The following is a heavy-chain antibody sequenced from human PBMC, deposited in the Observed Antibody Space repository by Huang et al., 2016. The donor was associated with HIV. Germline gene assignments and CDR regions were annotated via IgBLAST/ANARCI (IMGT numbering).Heavy chain of an antibody. CDR3: AKGRRAFDV. J-gene: IGHJ3*01. Sequence: EVQLVQSGAEVKKPGESLKISCTGSGYSCSIYWIAWVRQMPGTGLEWKGIIYPFEVTITYSPSCEGHVSSSVNKSINTVYLHWSSLKASDTAIYYCAKGRRAFDVWGQGTWVTVSS. CDR2: IYPFEVTI. V-gene: IGHV5-51*03. CDR1: GYSCSIYW.